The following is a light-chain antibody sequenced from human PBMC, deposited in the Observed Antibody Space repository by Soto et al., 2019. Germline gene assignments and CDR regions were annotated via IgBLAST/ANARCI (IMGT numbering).Light chain of an antibody. Sequence: EIVMTQSPATLSLSPGERATLSCRASQSVSSNLAWYQQKPGQAPRLLIYGASTRATGIPARFSGSVSGTEFTLTISSLQSEDFAVYDCQQYNNWPRTFGQGTKVEIK. CDR1: QSVSSN. CDR3: QQYNNWPRT. J-gene: IGKJ1*01. V-gene: IGKV3-15*01. CDR2: GAS.